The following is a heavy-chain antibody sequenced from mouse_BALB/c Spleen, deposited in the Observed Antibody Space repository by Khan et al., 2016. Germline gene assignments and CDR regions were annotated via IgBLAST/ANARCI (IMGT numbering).Heavy chain of an antibody. V-gene: IGHV3-1*02. CDR3: ARSNSFAY. Sequence: EVQLVESGPDLVKPSQSLSLTCTVTGYSITSGYSWHLIRQFARNKLEWMGYIHYSGSTTYNQSLKSRISITLDTSNNQIFLQLNTVTTEDKATYYSARSNSFAYWGQGTLVTVAA. D-gene: IGHD2-5*01. CDR2: IHYSGST. J-gene: IGHJ3*01. CDR1: GYSITSGYS.